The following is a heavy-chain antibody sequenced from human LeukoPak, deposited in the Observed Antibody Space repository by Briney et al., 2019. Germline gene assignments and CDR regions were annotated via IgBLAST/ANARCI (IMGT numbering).Heavy chain of an antibody. Sequence: ASVKVSCKASGYTFTGYYMHWVRQAPGQGLEWMGWINPNSGGTNYAQKFQGRVTITRNTSISTAYMELSSLRSEDTAVYYCARGVKRYYYDSRGDFDYWGQGTLVTVSS. CDR2: INPNSGGT. V-gene: IGHV1-2*02. D-gene: IGHD3-22*01. CDR3: ARGVKRYYYDSRGDFDY. J-gene: IGHJ4*02. CDR1: GYTFTGYY.